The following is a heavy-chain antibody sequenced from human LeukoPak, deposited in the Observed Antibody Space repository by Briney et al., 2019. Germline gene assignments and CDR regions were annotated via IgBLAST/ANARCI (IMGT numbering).Heavy chain of an antibody. D-gene: IGHD3-16*01. CDR2: INPNSGGT. CDR3: ASRVWGRLGGYDY. CDR1: GYTFTGYY. V-gene: IGHV1-2*06. J-gene: IGHJ4*02. Sequence: ASVKVSCKASGYTFTGYYMHWVRQAPGQGLEWMGRINPNSGGTNYAQKFQGRVTMTRDTSISTAYMELSRLRSDDTAVYYCASRVWGRLGGYDYWGQGTPVTVSS.